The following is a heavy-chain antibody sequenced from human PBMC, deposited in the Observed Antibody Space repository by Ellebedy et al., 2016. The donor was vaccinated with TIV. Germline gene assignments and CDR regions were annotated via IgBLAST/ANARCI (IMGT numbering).Heavy chain of an antibody. CDR2: ISGSGGST. CDR1: GFTFSSYA. CDR3: AKGWPGITMIVVDNNWFDP. D-gene: IGHD3-22*01. Sequence: GESLKISCAASGFTFSSYAMSWVRQAPGKGLEWVSAISGSGGSTYYADSVKGRFTISRDNSKNTLYLQMNSLRAEDTAVYYCAKGWPGITMIVVDNNWFDPWGQGTLVTVSS. J-gene: IGHJ5*02. V-gene: IGHV3-23*01.